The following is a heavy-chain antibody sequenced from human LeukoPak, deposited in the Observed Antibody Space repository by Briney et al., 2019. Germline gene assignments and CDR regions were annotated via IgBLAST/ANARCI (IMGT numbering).Heavy chain of an antibody. CDR2: IYHSGST. V-gene: IGHV4-38-2*01. Sequence: SETLSLTCAVSGYSISSGYYWGWIRQPPGKGLEWIGSIYHSGSTYYNPSLKSRVTISVDTSKNQFSLKLSSVTAADTAVYYCAIHDYGDRDAFDIWGQGTVVTVSS. J-gene: IGHJ3*02. CDR1: GYSISSGYY. D-gene: IGHD4-17*01. CDR3: AIHDYGDRDAFDI.